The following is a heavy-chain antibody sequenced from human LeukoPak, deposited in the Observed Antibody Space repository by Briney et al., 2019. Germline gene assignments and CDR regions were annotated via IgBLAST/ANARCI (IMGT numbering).Heavy chain of an antibody. Sequence: PSETLSLTCTVSGGSISSYYWSWIRQPAGKGLEWIGRIYTSGSTNYNPSLKSRVTMSVDTSKNQFSLKLSSVTAAYTAVYYCARAFLFSRDDYGDYGAFDIWGQGTMVTVSS. CDR2: IYTSGST. CDR3: ARAFLFSRDDYGDYGAFDI. CDR1: GGSISSYY. J-gene: IGHJ3*02. D-gene: IGHD4-17*01. V-gene: IGHV4-4*07.